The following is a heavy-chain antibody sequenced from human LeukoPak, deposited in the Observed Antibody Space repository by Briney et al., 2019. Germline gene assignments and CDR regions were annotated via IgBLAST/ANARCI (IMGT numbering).Heavy chain of an antibody. V-gene: IGHV4-59*01. J-gene: IGHJ6*02. D-gene: IGHD2-15*01. CDR2: IYYTGST. Sequence: PSETLSLTCTVSGDSMKSYYWTWIRQSPGKGLEWIGDIYYTGSTNYNPSLKRRVTISVDTSKNQFSLQLSSVTAADTAVYYCAKEREYCSSGSCHYDLDVWGQGTTVTVSS. CDR3: AKEREYCSSGSCHYDLDV. CDR1: GDSMKSYY.